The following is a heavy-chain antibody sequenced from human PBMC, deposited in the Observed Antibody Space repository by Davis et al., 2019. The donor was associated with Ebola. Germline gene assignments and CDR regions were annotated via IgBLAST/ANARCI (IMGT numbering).Heavy chain of an antibody. CDR3: ARDPGAALLDH. J-gene: IGHJ4*02. CDR1: GFTFTDYY. CDR2: IKLNSGGT. V-gene: IGHV1-2*02. Sequence: ASVKVSCKASGFTFTDYYMHWVRQAPGQGLEWMGWIKLNSGGTNYAQRFQDRVTMTRDTSISTAYMELSSLTSDDTAVYYCARDPGAALLDHWGQGTPVTVSS. D-gene: IGHD6-6*01.